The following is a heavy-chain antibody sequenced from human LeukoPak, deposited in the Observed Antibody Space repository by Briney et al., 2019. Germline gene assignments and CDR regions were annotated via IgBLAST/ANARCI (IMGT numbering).Heavy chain of an antibody. CDR1: GGSISGYS. V-gene: IGHV4-59*01. CDR3: TTGGIYSLDY. D-gene: IGHD1-26*01. CDR2: IYRSGST. Sequence: SETLSLTCTVSGGSISGYSWSWMRQPPGKGLEWIGHIYRSGSTNYSPSLKSRVTISIDTSKNKFSLKMSSVTAADTAVYYCTTGGIYSLDYWGQGTLVTVSS. J-gene: IGHJ4*02.